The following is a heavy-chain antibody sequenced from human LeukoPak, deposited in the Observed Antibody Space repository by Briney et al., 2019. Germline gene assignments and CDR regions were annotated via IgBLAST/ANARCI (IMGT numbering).Heavy chain of an antibody. CDR3: ARGGVDCSSTSCYIWFDP. J-gene: IGHJ5*02. CDR1: GYTFTSYG. V-gene: IGHV1-18*01. D-gene: IGHD2-2*02. Sequence: ASVKVSCKASGYTFTSYGISWVRQAPGQGLEWMGWISAYNGNTNYAQKLQGRVTMTTDTSTSTAYMELRSLRSDDTAVYYCARGGVDCSSTSCYIWFDPWGQGTLVTVSS. CDR2: ISAYNGNT.